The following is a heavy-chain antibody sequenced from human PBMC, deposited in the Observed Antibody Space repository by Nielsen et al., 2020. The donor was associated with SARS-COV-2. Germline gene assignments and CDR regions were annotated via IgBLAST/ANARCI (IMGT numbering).Heavy chain of an antibody. CDR3: ATTPYYYDSSGYAFDI. D-gene: IGHD3-22*01. V-gene: IGHV3-7*03. J-gene: IGHJ3*02. Sequence: GGSLRLSCAVSGFTFSSDWMSWVRQAPGKGLEWVANIKQDGTEKYYVDSVKGRFTISRDNAKNSLYLQMNSLRAEDTALYHCATTPYYYDSSGYAFDIWGQGTMVTVSS. CDR1: GFTFSSDW. CDR2: IKQDGTEK.